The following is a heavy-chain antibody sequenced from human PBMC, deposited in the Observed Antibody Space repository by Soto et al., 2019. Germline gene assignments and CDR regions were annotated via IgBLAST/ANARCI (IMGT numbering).Heavy chain of an antibody. V-gene: IGHV4-4*07. CDR1: GGSISSHY. Sequence: SETLSLTCTVSGGSISSHYWTWIRQPAGKGLEWIGRIYTSGTTNYNPSLTSRVTMSVDTSKNQFSLNLTSVTAADTAVYYCARDRGQLWPLDYWGQGTLVTVAS. CDR3: ARDRGQLWPLDY. D-gene: IGHD5-18*01. J-gene: IGHJ4*02. CDR2: IYTSGTT.